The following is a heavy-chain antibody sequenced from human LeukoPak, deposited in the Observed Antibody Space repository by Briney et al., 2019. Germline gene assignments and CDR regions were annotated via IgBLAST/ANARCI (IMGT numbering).Heavy chain of an antibody. CDR3: ARDHSYGNFDY. CDR2: INDRGTI. D-gene: IGHD5-18*01. Sequence: PSGTLSLTCAVSGGSISSSAGWTWVRPSPKGLEWIGEINDRGTINYNPSLQRRVTISVDKSKNQFSLKLSSVTAADTAVCYCARDHSYGNFDYWGQGTLVTVSS. J-gene: IGHJ4*02. V-gene: IGHV4-4*02. CDR1: GGSISSSAG.